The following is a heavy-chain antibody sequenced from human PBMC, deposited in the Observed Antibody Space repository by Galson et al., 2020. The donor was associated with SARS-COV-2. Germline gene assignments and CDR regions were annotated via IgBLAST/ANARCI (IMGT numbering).Heavy chain of an antibody. CDR1: GFTFSGYA. V-gene: IGHV3-23*01. Sequence: GGSLRLSCAASGFTFSGYAMSWVRQAPGKGLEWVSATSGSGSGTYYADSVRGRFTISRDNSKNTLYLQMNSLRAEDTAVYYCAKYDGGYYYYGMDVWGQGTTVTVSS. D-gene: IGHD3-16*01. CDR3: AKYDGGYYYYGMDV. J-gene: IGHJ6*02. CDR2: TSGSGSGT.